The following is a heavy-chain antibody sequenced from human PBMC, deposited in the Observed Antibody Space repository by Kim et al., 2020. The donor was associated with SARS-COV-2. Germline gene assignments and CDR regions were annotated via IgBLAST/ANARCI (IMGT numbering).Heavy chain of an antibody. Sequence: GGSLRLSCAASGFTFDDYGMSWVRQAPGKGLEWVSGINWNGGSTGYADSVKGRFTISRDNAKNSLYLQMNSLRAEDTALYYCARDWGAAGEFTCGGYWGQGTLVTVSS. CDR3: ARDWGAAGEFTCGGY. CDR2: INWNGGST. V-gene: IGHV3-20*04. D-gene: IGHD1-26*01. J-gene: IGHJ4*02. CDR1: GFTFDDYG.